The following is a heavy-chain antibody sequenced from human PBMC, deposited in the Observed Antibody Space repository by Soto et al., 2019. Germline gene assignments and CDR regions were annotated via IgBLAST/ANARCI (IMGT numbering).Heavy chain of an antibody. J-gene: IGHJ1*01. CDR1: GGSFSGFY. Sequence: QVQLHKWGAGLLKPSETLSLTCAVYGGSFSGFYWTWIRQPPGKGLEWIGEINHRGDTNYSPSLRSRVTMSIDPSKRQFSLKVKSLIAADTAVYYCVRGHVDARLQDWGQGTLVTVSP. CDR3: VRGHVDARLQD. V-gene: IGHV4-34*01. D-gene: IGHD2-15*01. CDR2: INHRGDT.